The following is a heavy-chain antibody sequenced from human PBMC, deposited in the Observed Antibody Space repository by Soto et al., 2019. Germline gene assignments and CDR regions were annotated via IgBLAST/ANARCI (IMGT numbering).Heavy chain of an antibody. CDR3: ARDVSSGYYLNWFDP. Sequence: PSETLSLTCAVSGYSIRSGYFWGWIRQPPGKGLEWIGRIYTSGITNSNPSLKSRVTMSIDTSKNQFSLKLSSVTAADTAVYYCARDVSSGYYLNWFDPWGQGTLVTVSS. CDR2: IYTSGIT. J-gene: IGHJ5*02. D-gene: IGHD3-22*01. CDR1: GYSIRSGYF. V-gene: IGHV4-38-2*02.